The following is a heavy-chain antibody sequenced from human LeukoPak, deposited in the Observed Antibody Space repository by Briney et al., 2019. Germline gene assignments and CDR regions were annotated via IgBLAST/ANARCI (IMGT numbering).Heavy chain of an antibody. D-gene: IGHD3-3*01. Sequence: GGSLRLSCAASGFTFSSHGMNWVRQAPGKGLEWVSSISSSSSYIYYADSVKGRFTISRDNAKNSLYLQMNSLRDEDTAVYYCAREWYYDFWSGYYPDYYYYYYMDVWGKGTTVTVSS. CDR1: GFTFSSHG. V-gene: IGHV3-21*01. CDR2: ISSSSSYI. CDR3: AREWYYDFWSGYYPDYYYYYYMDV. J-gene: IGHJ6*03.